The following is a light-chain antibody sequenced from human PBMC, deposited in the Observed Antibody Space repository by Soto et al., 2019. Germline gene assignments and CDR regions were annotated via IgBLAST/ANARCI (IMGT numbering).Light chain of an antibody. Sequence: EIVMAQSPATLSVSPGERATLSCRASQSVNSNLAWYQHKPGQAPRLLIYGASTRATGIPARFSGSGSDTEFTLTISSLQSEDSAVYYCQQYNNWPRTFGQGTKVEIK. CDR2: GAS. CDR3: QQYNNWPRT. CDR1: QSVNSN. V-gene: IGKV3-15*01. J-gene: IGKJ1*01.